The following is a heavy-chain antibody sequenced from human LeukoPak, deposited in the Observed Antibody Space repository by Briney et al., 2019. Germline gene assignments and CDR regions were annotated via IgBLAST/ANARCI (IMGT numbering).Heavy chain of an antibody. CDR3: ARPGRVPIGILSGIHPSRGEKFSYHAMDA. D-gene: IGHD1-26*01. Sequence: EASVKDSCMSSGNTLTSDYIHGVRQPPGQGGEGMDVISPSGDRKTYAQKFQGGVTLIRATSTSTVNMELSSLRSEDTATYYCARPGRVPIGILSGIHPSRGEKFSYHAMDAWGQGTTVTVSS. CDR2: ISPSGDRK. CDR1: GNTLTSDY. V-gene: IGHV1-46*01. J-gene: IGHJ6*02.